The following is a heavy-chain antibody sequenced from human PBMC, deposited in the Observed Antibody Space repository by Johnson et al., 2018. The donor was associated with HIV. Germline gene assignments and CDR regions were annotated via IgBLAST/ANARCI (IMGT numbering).Heavy chain of an antibody. CDR1: GFTFSSYG. Sequence: VQLVESGGGVVQPGRSLRLSCAASGFTFSSYGMHWVRQAPGKGLEWVAVISYDGSNKYYTDSVKGRFTISRDNSKNTLYVQMNGLRAEDTAVYYCAKSTQANILRESGPYGAFDIWGQGTMVTVSS. J-gene: IGHJ3*02. V-gene: IGHV3-30*18. CDR2: ISYDGSNK. D-gene: IGHD3-10*01. CDR3: AKSTQANILRESGPYGAFDI.